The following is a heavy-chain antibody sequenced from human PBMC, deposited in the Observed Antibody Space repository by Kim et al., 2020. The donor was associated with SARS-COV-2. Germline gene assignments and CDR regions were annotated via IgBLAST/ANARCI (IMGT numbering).Heavy chain of an antibody. Sequence: GGSLRLSCAASGFIVSSNYMSWVRQAPGKGLEWVSVIYSGGSTYYADSVKGRFTISRDNSKNTLYLQMNSLRAEDTAVYYCARYRGSYYYYGMDVWGQGTTVTVSS. CDR2: IYSGGST. D-gene: IGHD2-15*01. V-gene: IGHV3-66*01. CDR3: ARYRGSYYYYGMDV. J-gene: IGHJ6*02. CDR1: GFIVSSNY.